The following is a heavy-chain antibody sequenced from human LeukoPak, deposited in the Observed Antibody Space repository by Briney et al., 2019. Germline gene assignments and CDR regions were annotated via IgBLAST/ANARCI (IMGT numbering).Heavy chain of an antibody. D-gene: IGHD2-15*01. CDR2: IYYSGST. Sequence: SETLSLTCTVSGGSISSYYWSWIRQPPGKGLEWIGYIYYSGSTNYNPSLKSRVTISVDTSKSQFSLKLSSVTAADTAVYYCARYYCSGGTCYHFDYWGQGTLVTVSS. V-gene: IGHV4-59*01. J-gene: IGHJ4*02. CDR3: ARYYCSGGTCYHFDY. CDR1: GGSISSYY.